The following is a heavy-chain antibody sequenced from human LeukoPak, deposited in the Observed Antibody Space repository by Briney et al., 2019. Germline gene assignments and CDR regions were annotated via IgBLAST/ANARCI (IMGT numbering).Heavy chain of an antibody. Sequence: SETLSLTCTVSGGSISSGDYYWSWSRQPPGKGLEWIEYIYYSGSTYYNPSLKSRVTISVDTSKNQFSLKLSSVTAADTAVYYCAREPRYGSGSYYNYMDVWGKGTTVTVSS. J-gene: IGHJ6*03. V-gene: IGHV4-30-4*08. D-gene: IGHD3-10*01. CDR3: AREPRYGSGSYYNYMDV. CDR2: IYYSGST. CDR1: GGSISSGDYY.